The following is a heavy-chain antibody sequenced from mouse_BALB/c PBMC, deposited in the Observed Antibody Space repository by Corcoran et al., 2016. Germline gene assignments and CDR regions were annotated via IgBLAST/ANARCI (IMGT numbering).Heavy chain of an antibody. CDR1: GYSITSGYY. CDR2: ISYDGSN. V-gene: IGHV3-6*02. CDR3: ASYDGYYAWFAY. Sequence: DVPLQESGPGLVKPSQSLSLTCSVTGYSITSGYYWNWIRQFPGNKLEWMGYISYDGSNNYNPSLKNRISITRDTSKNQFFLKLNSVTTEDTATYYCASYDGYYAWFAYWGQGTLVTVSA. J-gene: IGHJ3*01. D-gene: IGHD2-3*01.